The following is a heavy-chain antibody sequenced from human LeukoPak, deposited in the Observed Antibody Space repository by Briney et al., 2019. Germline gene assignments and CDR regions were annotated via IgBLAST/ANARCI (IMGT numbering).Heavy chain of an antibody. CDR1: GFTFSSYE. Sequence: VGSLRLSCAASGFTFSSYEMNWVRQAPGKGLEWVSYISSSGRTIYYADSVKGRFTISRDNARNSLYLQMNSLRAEDTAVYYCARENDYSFFDYWGQGTMVIVSS. D-gene: IGHD2-21*01. CDR2: ISSSGRTI. V-gene: IGHV3-48*03. CDR3: ARENDYSFFDY. J-gene: IGHJ4*02.